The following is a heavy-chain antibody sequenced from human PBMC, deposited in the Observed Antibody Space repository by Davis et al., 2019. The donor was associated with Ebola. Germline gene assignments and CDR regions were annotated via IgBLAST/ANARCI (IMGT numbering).Heavy chain of an antibody. Sequence: GGSLRLSCAASGFTFSSYWMSWVRQAPGKGLEWVSAISGSGGSTYYADSVKGRFTISRDNSKNTLYLQMNSLRAEDTAVYYCASLVLTDVWGMDVWGQGTTVTVSS. V-gene: IGHV3-23*01. J-gene: IGHJ6*02. CDR1: GFTFSSYW. D-gene: IGHD3-9*01. CDR3: ASLVLTDVWGMDV. CDR2: ISGSGGST.